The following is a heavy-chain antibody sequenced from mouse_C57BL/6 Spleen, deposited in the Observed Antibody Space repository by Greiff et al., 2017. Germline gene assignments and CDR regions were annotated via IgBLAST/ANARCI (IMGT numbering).Heavy chain of an antibody. CDR1: GYSITSGYY. Sequence: ESGPGLVKPSQSLSLTCSVTGYSITSGYYWNWIRQFPGNKLEWMGYISYDGSTNYNPSLKNRISITRDTTKNQFFLKLNSVTTEDTATYYCANGYDEGVWFAYWGQGTLVTVSA. CDR2: ISYDGST. J-gene: IGHJ3*01. D-gene: IGHD2-2*01. V-gene: IGHV3-6*01. CDR3: ANGYDEGVWFAY.